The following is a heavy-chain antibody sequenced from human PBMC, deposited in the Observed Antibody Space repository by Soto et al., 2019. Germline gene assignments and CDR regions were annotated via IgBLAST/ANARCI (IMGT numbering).Heavy chain of an antibody. D-gene: IGHD3-9*01. J-gene: IGHJ4*02. Sequence: ASVKVSCKASGYTFTSYAMHWVRQAPGQRLEWMGWINAGNGNTKYSQKFQGRVTITRDTSASTAYMELSSPRSEDTAVYYCARVANYDILTGHFDYWGQGTLVTVSS. CDR2: INAGNGNT. CDR3: ARVANYDILTGHFDY. V-gene: IGHV1-3*01. CDR1: GYTFTSYA.